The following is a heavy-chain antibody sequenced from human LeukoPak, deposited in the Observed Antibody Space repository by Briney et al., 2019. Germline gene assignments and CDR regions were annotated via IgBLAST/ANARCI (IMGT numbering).Heavy chain of an antibody. J-gene: IGHJ3*02. Sequence: GGSLRLSCAASGLTFSSYGIEWVRQAPGKGLEWVAVISYDGSNKYYADCVKGRFTISRDNSKHTLYLQMNSLRAEDTAVYYCAKLYQGRSNDAFDIWGQGTMVTVSS. CDR3: AKLYQGRSNDAFDI. CDR1: GLTFSSYG. D-gene: IGHD2-2*01. V-gene: IGHV3-30*18. CDR2: ISYDGSNK.